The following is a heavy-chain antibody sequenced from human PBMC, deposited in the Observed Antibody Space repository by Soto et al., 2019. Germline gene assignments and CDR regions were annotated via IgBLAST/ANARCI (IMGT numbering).Heavy chain of an antibody. J-gene: IGHJ4*02. CDR1: GASISRGGFH. Sequence: QLQLQESGPGLVKPSETLSLTCAVSGASISRGGFHWGWIRQPAGQGLEWIGSLYSGSTYYNPSLKSRVTISADTSKSELSLRLTSVTAADTAVYYCARRGSGHTFDYWGQGTLVTVSS. CDR3: ARRGSGHTFDY. V-gene: IGHV4-39*01. CDR2: LYSGST. D-gene: IGHD3-10*01.